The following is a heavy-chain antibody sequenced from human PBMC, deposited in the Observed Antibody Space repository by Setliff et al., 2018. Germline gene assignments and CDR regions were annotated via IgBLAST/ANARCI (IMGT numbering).Heavy chain of an antibody. CDR3: ARDSPEMVAPPAAHCFDP. D-gene: IGHD2-15*01. CDR1: GYSFLSYG. Sequence: ASVKVSCKASGYSFLSYGITWVRQAPGQGLEXXXXXRXXXGXXIXAQNFQGXXXMTTDTSTSTAYMELRSLRSDDTAVYYCARDSPEMVAPPAAHCFDPWGQGTLVTVS. J-gene: IGHJ5*02. V-gene: IGHV1-18*01. CDR2: XRXXXGXX.